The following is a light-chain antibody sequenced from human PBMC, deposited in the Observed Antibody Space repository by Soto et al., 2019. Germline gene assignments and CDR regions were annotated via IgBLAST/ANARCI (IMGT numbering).Light chain of an antibody. J-gene: IGLJ1*01. V-gene: IGLV2-14*01. CDR3: SSYSSSSTLV. CDR1: SSDVGGYDY. Sequence: QSALTQPASVSGSPGQSITISCTGTSSDVGGYDYVSWYQQHPGKAPKLMIYDVSHRPSGVSNRFSGSKSGNAASLTISGLQAEDEADYYCSSYSSSSTLVFGTGTKLTAL. CDR2: DVS.